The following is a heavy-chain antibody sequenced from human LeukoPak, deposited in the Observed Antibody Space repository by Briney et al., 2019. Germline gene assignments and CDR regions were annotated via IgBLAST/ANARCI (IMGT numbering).Heavy chain of an antibody. CDR2: FIPIIGTA. Sequence: SVKVSCTASGGSFTSFAINWVRQTPGQGLEWVGGFIPIIGTANYAQKFQGRVTITAADSTDTAFMEMSSLRLEDTAIYYCARGNAHDSWGQGTLVTVSS. CDR3: ARGNAHDS. V-gene: IGHV1-69*01. CDR1: GGSFTSFA. J-gene: IGHJ4*02. D-gene: IGHD1-1*01.